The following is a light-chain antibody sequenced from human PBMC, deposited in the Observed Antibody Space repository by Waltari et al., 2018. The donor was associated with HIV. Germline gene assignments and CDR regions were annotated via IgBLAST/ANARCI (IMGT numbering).Light chain of an antibody. CDR1: NTNIGNTY. CDR3: ATWDDNLSGWV. J-gene: IGLJ3*02. CDR2: RNN. Sequence: QSVLTLPHSAPATPGQSATTSCPATNTNIGNTYAYWYQQLPGTAPKVLIYRNNYRPSGVPDRFSGSKSGTSASLAISGLRSEDEADYYCATWDDNLSGWVFGGGTKLTVL. V-gene: IGLV1-47*01.